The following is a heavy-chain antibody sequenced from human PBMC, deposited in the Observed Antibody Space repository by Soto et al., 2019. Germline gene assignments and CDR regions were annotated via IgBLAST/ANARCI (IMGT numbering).Heavy chain of an antibody. CDR1: GYTFISYD. J-gene: IGHJ4*02. D-gene: IGHD4-17*01. CDR3: AREHGDYALDY. Sequence: QVQLVQSGAEVKKPGASVKVSCKASGYTFISYDINWVRQATGQGLEWMGWMNPNSGNTVYAQKFQGRVTMTRNTSRSTAYMELSSLRCEDTAGYCGAREHGDYALDYWGQGTLVTVSS. V-gene: IGHV1-8*01. CDR2: MNPNSGNT.